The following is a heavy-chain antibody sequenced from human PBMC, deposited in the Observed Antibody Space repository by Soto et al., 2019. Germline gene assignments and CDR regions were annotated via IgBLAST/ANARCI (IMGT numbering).Heavy chain of an antibody. CDR3: ARGPNLALTRGLHYYYYYGMDV. J-gene: IGHJ6*02. CDR1: GGSFSGYY. D-gene: IGHD5-18*01. V-gene: IGHV4-34*01. CDR2: INHSGST. Sequence: SETLSLTCAVYGGSFSGYYWSWIRQPPGKGLEWIGEINHSGSTNYNPSLKSRVTISVDTSKNQFSLKLSSVTAADTAVYYCARGPNLALTRGLHYYYYYGMDVWGQGTTVTVSS.